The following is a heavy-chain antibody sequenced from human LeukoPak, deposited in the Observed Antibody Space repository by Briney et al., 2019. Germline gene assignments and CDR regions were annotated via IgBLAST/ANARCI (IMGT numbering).Heavy chain of an antibody. J-gene: IGHJ4*02. CDR2: ISSSSSYI. CDR1: GFTFSSYS. D-gene: IGHD5-18*01. CDR3: AREGRYGYSYGDY. Sequence: GGSLRLSCAASGFTFSSYSMNWVRQAPGKGLEWVSSISSSSSYIYYADSVKGRFTISRDNAKNSLYLQMNSLRAEDTAVYYCAREGRYGYSYGDYWGQGTLVTVSS. V-gene: IGHV3-21*01.